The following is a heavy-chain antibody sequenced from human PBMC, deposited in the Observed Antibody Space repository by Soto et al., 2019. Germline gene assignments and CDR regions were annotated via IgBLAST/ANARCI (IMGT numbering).Heavy chain of an antibody. Sequence: GESLKISCTGSGYSFTSYWISWVRQMPGKGLEWMGRIDPSDSYTNYSPSFQGHVTISADKSISTAYLQWSSLKASDTAMYYCARLRRGTAMSIDYWGQGTLVTVSS. CDR3: ARLRRGTAMSIDY. J-gene: IGHJ4*02. D-gene: IGHD5-18*01. V-gene: IGHV5-10-1*01. CDR1: GYSFTSYW. CDR2: IDPSDSYT.